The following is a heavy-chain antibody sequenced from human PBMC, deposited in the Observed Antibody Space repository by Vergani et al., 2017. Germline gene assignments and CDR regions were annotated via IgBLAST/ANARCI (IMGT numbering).Heavy chain of an antibody. CDR2: IDHTGRP. J-gene: IGHJ6*03. CDR1: GGSFTSYH. V-gene: IGHV4-34*01. Sequence: QVQLQQWGGGLLKPSETLSLTCVVNGGSFTSYHWTWIRQSPGEGLEGGGVIDHTGRPDYNPSLKSRLTMSVDKSRTQFSLTLNSVTATDTAIYFCARVNTETNGHLYYYYYMDVWGQGTAVTVS. D-gene: IGHD4-11*01. CDR3: ARVNTETNGHLYYYYYMDV.